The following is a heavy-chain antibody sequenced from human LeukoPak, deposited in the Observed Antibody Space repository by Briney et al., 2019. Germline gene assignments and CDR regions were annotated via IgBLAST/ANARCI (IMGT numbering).Heavy chain of an antibody. CDR3: ARDTYYYDSSGYRPFDY. CDR2: IYYSGST. J-gene: IGHJ4*02. Sequence: SETLSLTCTVSGGSISSYYWSWIRHPPGKGLELIGYIYYSGSTNYNPSLKSRVTISVDTSKNQFSLKLSSVTAADTAVYYCARDTYYYDSSGYRPFDYWGQGTLVTVSS. V-gene: IGHV4-59*01. CDR1: GGSISSYY. D-gene: IGHD3-22*01.